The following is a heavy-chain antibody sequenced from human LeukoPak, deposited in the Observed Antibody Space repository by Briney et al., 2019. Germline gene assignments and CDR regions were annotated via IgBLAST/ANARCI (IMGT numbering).Heavy chain of an antibody. CDR3: ARDARAAAGTPFHY. V-gene: IGHV1-18*01. J-gene: IGHJ4*02. CDR1: GHNFLRFG. Sequence: ASVKVSCKASGHNFLRFGISWVRQAPGQGLEWMGWISGYSGYTNYAQKFQDRVSMTTDTSTNTAYMEVRSLRSDDTAVYYCARDARAAAGTPFHYWGQGTLVTVSS. CDR2: ISGYSGYT. D-gene: IGHD6-13*01.